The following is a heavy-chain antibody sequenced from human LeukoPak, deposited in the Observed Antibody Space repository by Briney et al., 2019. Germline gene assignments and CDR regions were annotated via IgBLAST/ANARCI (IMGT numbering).Heavy chain of an antibody. CDR2: ISGSGGGT. CDR1: GFTFTDYA. D-gene: IGHD4-17*01. Sequence: GGSLRLSCVVSGFTFTDYAMSWVRQAPGKGLEWVSAISGSGGGTYYADSMKGRFTISRDNSKNTLYLQTNSLRAEDTAVYYCAKVDNDYGDYRFDYWGQGTLVTVSS. J-gene: IGHJ4*02. V-gene: IGHV3-23*01. CDR3: AKVDNDYGDYRFDY.